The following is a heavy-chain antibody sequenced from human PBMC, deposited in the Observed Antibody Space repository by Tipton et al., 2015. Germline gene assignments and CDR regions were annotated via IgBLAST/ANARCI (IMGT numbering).Heavy chain of an antibody. CDR3: VKDGYYYDSGGYSPLDY. D-gene: IGHD3-22*01. CDR2: ITTNGYST. CDR1: GFTLSRYA. V-gene: IGHV3-64D*08. J-gene: IGHJ4*02. Sequence: SLRLSCSAVGFTLSRYAMNWVRQAPGKGLEYVSAITTNGYSTYYADSVRGRFTISRDNSKNTLYLQMSSLRAEDTVVYYCVKDGYYYDSGGYSPLDYWGQGTLVTVSS.